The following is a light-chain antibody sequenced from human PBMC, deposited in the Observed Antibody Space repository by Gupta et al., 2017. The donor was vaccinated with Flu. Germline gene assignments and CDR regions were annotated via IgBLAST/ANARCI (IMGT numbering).Light chain of an antibody. CDR2: GTD. V-gene: IGLV1-44*01. J-gene: IGLJ1*01. CDR3: EAWDDSRNGHYV. CDR1: SSNIGSHA. Sequence: SVLARPPSASGTPGPRVTIPLSGSSSNIGSHAVNCSQQDPGTAPQLLIYGTDHRPTGGADGGFGSKSGSSAALAIVGLQSEEEEDDYCEAWDDSRNGHYVFGTGTKVTGL.